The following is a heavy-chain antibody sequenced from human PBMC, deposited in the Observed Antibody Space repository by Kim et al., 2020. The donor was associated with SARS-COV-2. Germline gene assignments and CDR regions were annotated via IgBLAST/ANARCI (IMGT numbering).Heavy chain of an antibody. CDR2: T. V-gene: IGHV3-23*01. Sequence: TYAADAVQGRFTISRDNAKNTLSLQLDGLRAEDTAIYYCARDGYNWIPFDYWGQGIPVTVSS. CDR3: ARDGYNWIPFDY. D-gene: IGHD1-20*01. J-gene: IGHJ4*02.